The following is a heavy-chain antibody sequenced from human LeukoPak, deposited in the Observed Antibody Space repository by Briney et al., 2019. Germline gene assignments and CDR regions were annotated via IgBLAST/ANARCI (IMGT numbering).Heavy chain of an antibody. J-gene: IGHJ4*02. CDR3: AKAFDPLRYSSGYLCDY. Sequence: GGSLRLSCAASGFTFSSYWMSWVRQAPGKGLEWVANIKQDGSEKYYVDSVKGRFTISRDNAKNTLYLQMNSLRAEDTAVYYCAKAFDPLRYSSGYLCDYWGQGTLVTVSS. CDR1: GFTFSSYW. V-gene: IGHV3-7*01. D-gene: IGHD3-22*01. CDR2: IKQDGSEK.